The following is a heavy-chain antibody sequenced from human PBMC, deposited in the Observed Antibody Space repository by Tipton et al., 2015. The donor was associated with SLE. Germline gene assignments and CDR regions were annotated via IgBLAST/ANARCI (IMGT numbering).Heavy chain of an antibody. V-gene: IGHV3-30-3*01. CDR2: ISYDGSNK. Sequence: SLRLSCAASGFTFSSYAMHWVRQAPGKGLEWVAVISYDGSNKYYADSVKGRFTISRDNSKNTLYLQMNSLRAEDTAVYYCATSMTTVTAHFDCWGQGTLVTVSS. D-gene: IGHD4-17*01. J-gene: IGHJ4*02. CDR3: ATSMTTVTAHFDC. CDR1: GFTFSSYA.